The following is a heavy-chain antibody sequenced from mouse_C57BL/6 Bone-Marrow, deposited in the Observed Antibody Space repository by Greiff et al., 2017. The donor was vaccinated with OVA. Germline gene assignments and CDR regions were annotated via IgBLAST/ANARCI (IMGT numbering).Heavy chain of an antibody. CDR2: IRNIANNHAT. J-gene: IGHJ3*01. V-gene: IGHV6-6*01. Sequence: EVKLMESGGGLVHPGGSMTLSCAASGFTFSDAWMDWVRQSPEQGLEWVAEIRNIANNHATYYAESVKGRFTISREDSKSSVYLQMNSLIAEDTGVYYCTVGYYVIAYWGQGTLVTVSA. D-gene: IGHD2-3*01. CDR3: TVGYYVIAY. CDR1: GFTFSDAW.